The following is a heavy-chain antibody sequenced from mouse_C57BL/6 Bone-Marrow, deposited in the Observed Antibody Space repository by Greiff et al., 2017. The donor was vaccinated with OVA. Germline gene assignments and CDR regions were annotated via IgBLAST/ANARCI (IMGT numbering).Heavy chain of an antibody. D-gene: IGHD4-1*01. CDR2: IRNKANNHAT. CDR1: GFTFSDAW. J-gene: IGHJ3*01. V-gene: IGHV6-6*01. Sequence: EVQLQESGGGLVQPGGSMKLSCAASGFTFSDAWMDWVRQSPEKGLEWVAEIRNKANNHATYYAESVKGRFTIPRDDSKSSVYLQMNSLRAEDTGIYYCTRWDVAWFAYWGQGTLVTVSA. CDR3: TRWDVAWFAY.